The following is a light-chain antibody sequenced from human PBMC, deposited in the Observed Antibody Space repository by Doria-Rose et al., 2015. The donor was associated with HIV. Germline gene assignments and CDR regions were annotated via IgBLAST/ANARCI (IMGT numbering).Light chain of an antibody. J-gene: IGLJ2*01. CDR2: KDT. Sequence: SYELTQPPSVSVSPRQTARITCSGDALSKQYAYWYQQKPGQVPLLVIYKDTERPSGIPGRFSGSSSGTTVTLTISGVRAEDEADYYCQSTDSSGTFVIFGGGTKLTVL. CDR3: QSTDSSGTFVI. V-gene: IGLV3-25*03. CDR1: ALSKQY.